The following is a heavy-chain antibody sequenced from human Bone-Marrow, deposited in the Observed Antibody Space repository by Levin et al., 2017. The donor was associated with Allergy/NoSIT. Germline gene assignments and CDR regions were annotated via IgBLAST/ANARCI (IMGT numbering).Heavy chain of an antibody. CDR1: GVSISHGGYS. V-gene: IGHV4-30-2*06. J-gene: IGHJ4*02. Sequence: SETLSLTCAVSGVSISHGGYSWSWIRQSPDKGLEWIGYVYHTGSTDSNASLKSRVTISIDKSKSQFSLRLISVTAADTAVYYCARGIGHCVSASCPFDYWGQGALVTVSS. CDR3: ARGIGHCVSASCPFDY. CDR2: VYHTGST. D-gene: IGHD2-2*01.